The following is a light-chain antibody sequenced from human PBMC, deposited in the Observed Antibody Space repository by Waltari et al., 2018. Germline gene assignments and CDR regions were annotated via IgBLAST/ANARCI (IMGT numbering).Light chain of an antibody. CDR1: SSDVGDYNY. Sequence: SALTQPPSASGSPGQSVTVSCTGTSSDVGDYNYVSWYQQHPGKAPKLIIYEVIKRPSGVPVRFSGSKSGNTASLTVSGLQAEDEADYYCSSYAGINNLLFGGGTKLTVL. CDR3: SSYAGINNLL. J-gene: IGLJ2*01. V-gene: IGLV2-8*01. CDR2: EVI.